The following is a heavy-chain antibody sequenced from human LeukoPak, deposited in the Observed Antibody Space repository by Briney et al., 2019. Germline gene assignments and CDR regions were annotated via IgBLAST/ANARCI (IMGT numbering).Heavy chain of an antibody. J-gene: IGHJ6*03. V-gene: IGHV4-61*05. Sequence: PSETLSLTCTVSGGSISSSSYYWGWIRQPPGKGLEWIGYIYVTGSTRYSPYLQSRVTISVDTSRNQFFLKMSSVTAADTAVYYCARHIGGGIEDMDVWGTGTKVTVSS. CDR1: GGSISSSSYY. D-gene: IGHD3-16*02. CDR2: IYVTGST. CDR3: ARHIGGGIEDMDV.